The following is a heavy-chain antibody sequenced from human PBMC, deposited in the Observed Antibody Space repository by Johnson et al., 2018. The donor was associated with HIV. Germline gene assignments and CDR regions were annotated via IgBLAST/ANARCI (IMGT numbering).Heavy chain of an antibody. CDR2: IKQDGSEK. J-gene: IGHJ3*02. D-gene: IGHD4-23*01. CDR3: ARVWGYGGNSMPSIACDI. Sequence: VQLVETGGGVVQPGGSLRLSCAASGFTFSSYWMSWVRQAPGKGLEWVANIKQDGSEKYYVDSVKGRFTISRDNAKNSLYLQMNSLRAEDTAVYYCARVWGYGGNSMPSIACDIWGHESMVTVSS. V-gene: IGHV3-7*05. CDR1: GFTFSSYW.